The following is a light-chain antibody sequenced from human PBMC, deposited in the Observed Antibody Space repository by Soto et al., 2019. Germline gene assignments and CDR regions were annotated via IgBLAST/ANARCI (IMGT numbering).Light chain of an antibody. CDR3: QQYGFSPYT. Sequence: EIVLTQSPGTLPLSPGERATLSCRASHIVTSNYLSWYQQKPGQAPRLLIFGASSRATGIPDRFNGSGSGTDFTLTITSLEPEDFAVYFCQQYGFSPYTFGQGTKLEIK. V-gene: IGKV3-20*01. CDR2: GAS. J-gene: IGKJ2*01. CDR1: HIVTSNY.